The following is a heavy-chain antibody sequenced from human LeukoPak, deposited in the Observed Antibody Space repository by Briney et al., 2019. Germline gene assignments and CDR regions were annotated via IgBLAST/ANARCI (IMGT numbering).Heavy chain of an antibody. V-gene: IGHV3-72*01. CDR3: VSARPDSSGYYYFDF. J-gene: IGHJ4*02. Sequence: PGGSLRLSCAASGFSYSDHYMDWVRQAPGKGLEWVGRCRDKTNSYTTEYAASVKGRFTTSRDDSQNSLYLQMNSLKTEDTAVYYCVSARPDSSGYYYFDFWGQGTLVTVSS. CDR1: GFSYSDHY. D-gene: IGHD6-19*01. CDR2: CRDKTNSYTT.